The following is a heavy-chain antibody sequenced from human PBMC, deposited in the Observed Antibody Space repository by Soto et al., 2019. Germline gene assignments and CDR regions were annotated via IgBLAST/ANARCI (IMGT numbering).Heavy chain of an antibody. CDR1: GVTFNTYA. CDR3: AKDRGRYCSGARCYLFDS. D-gene: IGHD2-15*01. CDR2: VSYDGSNK. Sequence: QVQLVQSGGGVVQPGRSLTLSCAASGVTFNTYAMHWVRQAPGKGLEWVAIVSYDGSNKYYADSVKGRFTISRDNSKNTLNLHRNSVRAEDTAVYYCAKDRGRYCSGARCYLFDSWGQGTLVTVSS. J-gene: IGHJ4*02. V-gene: IGHV3-30*04.